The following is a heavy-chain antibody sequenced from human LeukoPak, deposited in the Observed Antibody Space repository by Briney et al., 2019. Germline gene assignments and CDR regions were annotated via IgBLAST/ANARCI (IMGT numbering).Heavy chain of an antibody. V-gene: IGHV3-13*01. D-gene: IGHD3-10*01. Sequence: PGGPLRLSGAASGFTFSSYDMHWVRQATGKGLEWVSAIGTAGDTYYPGSVKGRFTISRENAKNSLYLQMNSLRAGDTAVYYCARGHYYGSGSLIFDYWGQGTLVTVSS. CDR1: GFTFSSYD. J-gene: IGHJ4*02. CDR3: ARGHYYGSGSLIFDY. CDR2: IGTAGDT.